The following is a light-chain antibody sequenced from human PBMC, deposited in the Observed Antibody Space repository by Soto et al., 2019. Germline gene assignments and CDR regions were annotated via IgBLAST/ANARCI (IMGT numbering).Light chain of an antibody. CDR3: QQYNNWPRT. CDR2: LAS. CDR1: QSVNTN. Sequence: EIVMTQSPATLSVSPGQRATLSCRASQSVNTNLAWYQQRPGQAPRLLFYLASTRAAGVPARFSGSGSGTEFTLTISSLQSEDFAIYYCQQYNNWPRTFGQGTKVEIK. V-gene: IGKV3-15*01. J-gene: IGKJ1*01.